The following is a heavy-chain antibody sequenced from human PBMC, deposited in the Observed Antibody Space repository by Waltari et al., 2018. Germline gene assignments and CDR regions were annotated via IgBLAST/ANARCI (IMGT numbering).Heavy chain of an antibody. Sequence: QVQLQESVPRLVKPSETLSLICSVSGHSITSDYYWAWLRQSPEKGLEWIGTIHHRGSAYYSPSLKSRVTLSVDTSKNQFYLRVTSLTAADTAMYFCARAEGVAAGGKAYNYFDSWGQGTLVTVSS. J-gene: IGHJ5*01. CDR1: GHSITSDYY. D-gene: IGHD6-13*01. CDR3: ARAEGVAAGGKAYNYFDS. V-gene: IGHV4-38-2*02. CDR2: IHHRGSA.